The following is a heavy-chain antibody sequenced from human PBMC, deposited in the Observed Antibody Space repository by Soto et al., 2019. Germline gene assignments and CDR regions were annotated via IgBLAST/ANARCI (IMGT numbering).Heavy chain of an antibody. V-gene: IGHV3-23*01. CDR3: AKDNYDFWSLDANYYYGMDV. CDR1: GFTFSSYA. J-gene: IGHJ6*02. D-gene: IGHD3-3*01. Sequence: GGSLRLSCAASGFTFSSYAMSWVRQAPGKGLEWVSAISGSGGSTYYADSVKGRFTISRDNSKNTLYLQMNSLRAEDTAVYYCAKDNYDFWSLDANYYYGMDVWGQGTTVTVSS. CDR2: ISGSGGST.